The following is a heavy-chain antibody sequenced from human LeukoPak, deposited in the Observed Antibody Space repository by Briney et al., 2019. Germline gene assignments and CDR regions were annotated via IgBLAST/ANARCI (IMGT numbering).Heavy chain of an antibody. J-gene: IGHJ6*02. Sequence: ASLKVSCKASGYTFTDYYLHWVRQAPGQGLEWMGWINPLIGGTQYAQRFQGRVTMTRDTSISTVYMVLSGLRSDDTAVYFCARDLALNHYYYYYGMDVWGQGTTVTVSS. CDR1: GYTFTDYY. CDR2: INPLIGGT. V-gene: IGHV1-2*02. CDR3: ARDLALNHYYYYYGMDV.